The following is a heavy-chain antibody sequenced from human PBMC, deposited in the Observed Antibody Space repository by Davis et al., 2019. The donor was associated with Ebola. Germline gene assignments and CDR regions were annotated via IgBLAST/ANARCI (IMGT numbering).Heavy chain of an antibody. V-gene: IGHV3-30*18. J-gene: IGHJ1*01. CDR2: ISYDGSNK. CDR1: GFTFSSYG. D-gene: IGHD1-26*01. Sequence: PGGSLRLSCAASGFTFSSYGMHWVRQAPGKGLEWVAVISYDGSNKYYADSVKGRFTISRDDSKNTLYLQMNSLRAEDTAMFYCAKDTSAVTHVWGQGTLVIVSS. CDR3: AKDTSAVTHV.